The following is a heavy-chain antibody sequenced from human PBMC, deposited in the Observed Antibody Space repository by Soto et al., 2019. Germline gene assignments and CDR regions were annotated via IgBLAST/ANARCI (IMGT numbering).Heavy chain of an antibody. J-gene: IGHJ6*02. D-gene: IGHD2-2*01. CDR2: IWYDGSNK. V-gene: IGHV3-33*01. CDR3: ARDHRIVVVPAAIHPLFGMDV. Sequence: GGSPRLSCAASGFTFSSYGMHWVRQAPGKGLEWVAVIWYDGSNKYYADSVKGRFTISRDNSKNTLYLQMNSLRAEDTAVYYCARDHRIVVVPAAIHPLFGMDVWGQGTTVTV. CDR1: GFTFSSYG.